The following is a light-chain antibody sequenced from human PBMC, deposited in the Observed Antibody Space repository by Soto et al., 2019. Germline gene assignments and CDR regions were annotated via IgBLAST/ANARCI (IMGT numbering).Light chain of an antibody. CDR3: HQYANSPQT. CDR2: GAS. CDR1: QSVGNNY. Sequence: IVLTQSPGTLSLSPGERATLSCRASQSVGNNYLAWYQQKPGQAPRLLIYGASRRATGISDRFGGSGSGTDFTLTISRLEPEDFAVYYCHQYANSPQTFGQGTRLEIK. J-gene: IGKJ5*01. V-gene: IGKV3-20*01.